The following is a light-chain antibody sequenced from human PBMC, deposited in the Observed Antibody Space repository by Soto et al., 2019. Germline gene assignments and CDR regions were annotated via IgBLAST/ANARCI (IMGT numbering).Light chain of an antibody. V-gene: IGKV3-20*01. J-gene: IGKJ1*01. CDR2: GAS. CDR1: QSVSSSS. Sequence: EIVLTQPPGTLSLSPGESATLSCRASQSVSSSSLAWYQQKPGQAPRLLIYGASNRATGIPDRFSGSGSGTEFTLTIRRLEPEDFAVYYCKQYGSSGTFGQGTKVDIK. CDR3: KQYGSSGT.